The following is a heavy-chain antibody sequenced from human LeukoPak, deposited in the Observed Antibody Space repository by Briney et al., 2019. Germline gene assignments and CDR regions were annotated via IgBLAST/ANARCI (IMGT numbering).Heavy chain of an antibody. D-gene: IGHD5-24*01. CDR1: GGTFSSYA. CDR3: ARDRDGYNRRAAFDI. J-gene: IGHJ3*02. Sequence: SVKVSCKASGGTFSSYAISWVRQAPGQGLEWMGGIIPIFGTANYAQKFRGRVTITTDESTSTAYMELSSLRSEGTAVYYCARDRDGYNRRAAFDIWGQGTMVTVSS. V-gene: IGHV1-69*05. CDR2: IIPIFGTA.